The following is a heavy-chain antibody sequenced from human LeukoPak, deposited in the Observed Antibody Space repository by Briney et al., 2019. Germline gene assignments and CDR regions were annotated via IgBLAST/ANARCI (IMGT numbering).Heavy chain of an antibody. J-gene: IGHJ4*02. V-gene: IGHV1-18*04. Sequence: GASVKASCKASGYTFTSYGISWVRQAPGQGLEWMGWISAYNGNTNYAQKLQGRVTMTTDTPTSTAYMELRSLRSDDTAVYYCARGLFGHYDILTGYSYWGQGTLVTVSS. CDR3: ARGLFGHYDILTGYSY. D-gene: IGHD3-9*01. CDR1: GYTFTSYG. CDR2: ISAYNGNT.